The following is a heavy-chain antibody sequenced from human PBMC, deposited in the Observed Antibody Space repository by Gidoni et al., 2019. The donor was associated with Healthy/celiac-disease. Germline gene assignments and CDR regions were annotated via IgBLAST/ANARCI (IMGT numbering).Heavy chain of an antibody. J-gene: IGHJ6*02. Sequence: EVQLVESGVGLVKPGGSLRLSCAASGFTFSSYSMNWVRQAPGKGLEWVSSISSSSSYIYYADSVKGRFTISRDNAKNSLYLQMNSLRAEDTAVYYCARHSSSSRYYYGMDVWGQGTTVTVSS. CDR3: ARHSSSSRYYYGMDV. CDR2: ISSSSSYI. D-gene: IGHD6-6*01. V-gene: IGHV3-21*01. CDR1: GFTFSSYS.